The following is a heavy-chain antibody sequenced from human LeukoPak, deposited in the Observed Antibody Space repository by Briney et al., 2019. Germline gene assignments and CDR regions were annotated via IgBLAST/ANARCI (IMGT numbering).Heavy chain of an antibody. Sequence: SETLSLTCAVYGGSFSGYYWIWIRQPPGKGLEWIGEINHSGSTNYNPSLKSRVTISVDTSKNQFSLKLSSVTAADTAVYYCARGGGWFDPWGQGTLVTVSS. CDR3: ARGGGWFDP. CDR1: GGSFSGYY. CDR2: INHSGST. J-gene: IGHJ5*02. V-gene: IGHV4-34*01.